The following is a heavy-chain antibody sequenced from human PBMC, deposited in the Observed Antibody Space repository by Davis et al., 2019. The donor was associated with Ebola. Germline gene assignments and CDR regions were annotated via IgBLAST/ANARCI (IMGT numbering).Heavy chain of an antibody. CDR1: GFTFGGYW. Sequence: PGGSLRLSCAASGFTFGGYWMRWVRQAPGKGLEWMASIKEDGSEKYYVDSVKGRFTISRDNAKDSLYLQMNSLRAEDTAVYYCARGSRNMDVWGQGTTVTVSS. CDR2: IKEDGSEK. V-gene: IGHV3-7*03. J-gene: IGHJ6*02. CDR3: ARGSRNMDV.